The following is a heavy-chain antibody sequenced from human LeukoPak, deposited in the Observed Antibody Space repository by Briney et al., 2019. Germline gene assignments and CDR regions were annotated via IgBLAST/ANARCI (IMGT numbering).Heavy chain of an antibody. Sequence: SETLSLTCAVYGGSFSGYYWSWIRQPPGKGLEWIGTIYYSGSTYYNPSLKSRVTISADTSENQFSLKLSSVTAADTAIYHCARDMSTVGTTRSFNIWGQGTMVTVSS. CDR2: IYYSGST. V-gene: IGHV4-34*01. CDR3: ARDMSTVGTTRSFNI. CDR1: GGSFSGYY. J-gene: IGHJ3*02. D-gene: IGHD1-26*01.